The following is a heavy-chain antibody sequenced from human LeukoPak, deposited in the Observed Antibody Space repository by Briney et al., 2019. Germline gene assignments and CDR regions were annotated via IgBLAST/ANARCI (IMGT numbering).Heavy chain of an antibody. V-gene: IGHV1-2*02. CDR3: AREYYNDSSGYYLRAFDM. CDR2: INPNSGGT. CDR1: GYTFTDYY. J-gene: IGHJ3*02. Sequence: ASVKVSCEASGYTFTDYYMHWVRQAPGQGLEWMAWINPNSGGTYYAQTVQGRVTMSRDTSISTAYMEMISLRAEDTAVYYCAREYYNDSSGYYLRAFDMGGEGTMLTLSS. D-gene: IGHD3-22*01.